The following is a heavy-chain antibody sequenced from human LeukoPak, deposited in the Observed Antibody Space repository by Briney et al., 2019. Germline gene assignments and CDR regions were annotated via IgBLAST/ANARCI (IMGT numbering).Heavy chain of an antibody. CDR2: ISAYNGDT. D-gene: IGHD1-1*01. Sequence: ASMKVSCKASGYTFTSYNINWVRQAPGQGLEWMGWISAYNGDTNYAQKFQGRVTMTTDTATSTAFVELRSLRSDDTAVYYCARGGTYNWFDPWGHGTLVTVSS. V-gene: IGHV1-18*04. CDR1: GYTFTSYN. J-gene: IGHJ5*02. CDR3: ARGGTYNWFDP.